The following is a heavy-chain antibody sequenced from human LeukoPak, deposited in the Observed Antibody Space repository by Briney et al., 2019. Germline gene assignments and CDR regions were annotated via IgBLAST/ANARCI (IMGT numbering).Heavy chain of an antibody. J-gene: IGHJ3*02. V-gene: IGHV3-74*01. Sequence: GGSLRLSCAASGFTLSSYWMHWVRQGPGKGLVWVSRINSDGSSTTYADAVKGRFTISRDNAKNMLYLQMNSLRADDTAVYYCVTTVTSPGFDIWGQGTMVTVAS. D-gene: IGHD4-17*01. CDR2: INSDGSST. CDR3: VTTVTSPGFDI. CDR1: GFTLSSYW.